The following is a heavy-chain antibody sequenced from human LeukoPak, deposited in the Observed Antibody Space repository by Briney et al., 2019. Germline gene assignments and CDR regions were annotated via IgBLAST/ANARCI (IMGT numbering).Heavy chain of an antibody. D-gene: IGHD6-13*01. J-gene: IGHJ4*02. V-gene: IGHV3-21*01. Sequence: PGGSLRLSYAASGFTFSGYSMNWVRQAPGKGREWVSVISGTSSYIYYADSVKGRFTISRDNAKNSLYLQMNSLRAEDTAAYYCARGPYSSSWSEFDYWGQGTLVTVSS. CDR3: ARGPYSSSWSEFDY. CDR1: GFTFSGYS. CDR2: ISGTSSYI.